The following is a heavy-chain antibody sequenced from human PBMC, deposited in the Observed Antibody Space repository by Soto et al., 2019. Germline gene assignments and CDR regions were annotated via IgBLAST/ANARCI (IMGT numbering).Heavy chain of an antibody. CDR1: GGSISSSNW. J-gene: IGHJ4*02. V-gene: IGHV4-4*02. CDR2: IYHSGST. Sequence: QVQLQESGPGLVKPSGTLSLTCAVSGGSISSSNWWSWVRQPPGKGLEWIGEIYHSGSTNYNPSLKIRVTISVDKSKIQFSLKLSSVTAADTAVYYCARDGPVGGSDHGFDYWGQGTLVTVSS. D-gene: IGHD1-26*01. CDR3: ARDGPVGGSDHGFDY.